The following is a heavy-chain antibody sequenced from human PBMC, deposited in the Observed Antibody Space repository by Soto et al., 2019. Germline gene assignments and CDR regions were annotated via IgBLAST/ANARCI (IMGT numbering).Heavy chain of an antibody. Sequence: GGSLRLSCAASGFTFSSYAMSWVRQAPGKGLEWVSAISGSGGSTYYADSVKGRFTISRDNSKNTLYLQMNSLRAEDTAVYYCAKDLSRYYDSSAEYFQHWGQGTLVTVSS. J-gene: IGHJ1*01. CDR1: GFTFSSYA. CDR2: ISGSGGST. D-gene: IGHD3-22*01. CDR3: AKDLSRYYDSSAEYFQH. V-gene: IGHV3-23*01.